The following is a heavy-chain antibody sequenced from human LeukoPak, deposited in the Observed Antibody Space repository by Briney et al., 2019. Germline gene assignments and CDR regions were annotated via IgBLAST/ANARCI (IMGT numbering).Heavy chain of an antibody. Sequence: GGSLRLSCAASGFTFSIAWMSWVRQAPGKGLEWVGRIKSKTEGGTTDYAAPVEGRFTISRDDSKNTLYLQMNSLKTEDTAVYYCTTDYRIQLWYDFDYWGQGTLVTVSS. CDR1: GFTFSIAW. D-gene: IGHD5-18*01. V-gene: IGHV3-15*01. CDR3: TTDYRIQLWYDFDY. J-gene: IGHJ4*02. CDR2: IKSKTEGGTT.